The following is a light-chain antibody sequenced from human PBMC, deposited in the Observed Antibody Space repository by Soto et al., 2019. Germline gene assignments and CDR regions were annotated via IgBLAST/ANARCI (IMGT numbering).Light chain of an antibody. J-gene: IGLJ2*01. CDR1: SSGVGGYNY. CDR3: SSYTGSSVV. CDR2: DVN. Sequence: QSVLTQPASVSGPPGQSITISCTGTSSGVGGYNYVSWYQQYPGKAPKLMIYDVNNRPSGVSNRFSGSKSGNTASLTISGLQAEDEADYYCSSYTGSSVVFGGGTKLTVL. V-gene: IGLV2-14*01.